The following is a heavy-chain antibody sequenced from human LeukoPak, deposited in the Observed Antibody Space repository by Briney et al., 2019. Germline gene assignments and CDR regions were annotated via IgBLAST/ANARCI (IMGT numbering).Heavy chain of an antibody. V-gene: IGHV4-4*07. Sequence: SETLSLTCTVSGGSISSYFWSWIRQPAGKGLEWIGRIYTSGSTNYNPSLKSRVTMSVETSKKQFSLKLSSVTAADTAVYYCARDRSLDTIFGVVTPHFDYWGQGTLVTVSS. D-gene: IGHD3-3*01. CDR1: GGSISSYF. CDR3: ARDRSLDTIFGVVTPHFDY. J-gene: IGHJ4*02. CDR2: IYTSGST.